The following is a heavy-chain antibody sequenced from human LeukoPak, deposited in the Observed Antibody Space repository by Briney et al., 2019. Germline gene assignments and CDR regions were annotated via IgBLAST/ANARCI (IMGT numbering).Heavy chain of an antibody. CDR2: IKPNSGGT. D-gene: IGHD1-26*01. J-gene: IGHJ4*02. Sequence: ASVKVSCKASGYTFTGYYMHWVRQAPGQGLEWMGRIKPNSGGTNYAQKFQGRVTMTRDTSISTAYMELSRLRSDDTAVYYCASRNLYSGSSPFDYWGQGTLVTVSS. V-gene: IGHV1-2*06. CDR3: ASRNLYSGSSPFDY. CDR1: GYTFTGYY.